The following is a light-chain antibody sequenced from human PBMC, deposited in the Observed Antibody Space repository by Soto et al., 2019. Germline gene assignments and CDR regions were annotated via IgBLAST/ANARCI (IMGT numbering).Light chain of an antibody. Sequence: QSVLTQPASVSGSPGQSITISCTGTSSNVGSYKLVSWYQQHPGKAPKLMIFEVNKRPSGVSNRFSGSKSGNTASLTISGLKVEDEADYYFCSSGGSPTYVFGTGTQLTVL. CDR2: EVN. CDR3: CSSGGSPTYV. CDR1: SSNVGSYKL. J-gene: IGLJ1*01. V-gene: IGLV2-23*02.